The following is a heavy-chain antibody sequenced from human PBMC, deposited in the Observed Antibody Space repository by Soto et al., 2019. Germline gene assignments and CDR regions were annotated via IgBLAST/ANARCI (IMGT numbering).Heavy chain of an antibody. CDR3: AKDARSSWYGYYYGMDV. J-gene: IGHJ6*02. CDR2: IWSDGSNK. V-gene: IGHV3-33*06. Sequence: QVQLVESGGGAVQPGRSLRLSCVASGFIFSSYGMQWVRQAPGKGLEWVAIIWSDGSNKYYADSVKGRFTISRDNSKNTLYLQMNSLRAEDTAVYYCAKDARSSWYGYYYGMDVWGQGTTVTVSS. CDR1: GFIFSSYG. D-gene: IGHD6-13*01.